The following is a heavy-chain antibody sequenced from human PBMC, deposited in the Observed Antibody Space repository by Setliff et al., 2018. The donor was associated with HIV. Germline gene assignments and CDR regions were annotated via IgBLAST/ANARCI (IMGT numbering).Heavy chain of an antibody. CDR2: INLVTGQT. J-gene: IGHJ4*02. CDR1: GYTFIQSHD. CDR3: ANGGPGGQFDH. D-gene: IGHD3-16*01. Sequence: ASVKVSCKTSGYTFIQSHDLHWVRQVPGQGPEWMGWINLVTGQTAYFQKFQGKVIITRDTSANTAFMEMSSLRSEDTAIYLCANGGPGGQFDHWGQGTLVTVSS. V-gene: IGHV1-3*01.